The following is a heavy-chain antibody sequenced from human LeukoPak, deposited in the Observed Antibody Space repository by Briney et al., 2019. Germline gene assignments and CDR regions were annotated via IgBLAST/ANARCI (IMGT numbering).Heavy chain of an antibody. CDR3: ARDVSVAGLDY. J-gene: IGHJ4*02. Sequence: PSETLSLTCAVYGGSFSGYYWSWIRQPPGKGLEWIGEINHSGSTNYNPSLKSRVTISVDTSKNQFSLKLSSVTAADTAVYYYARDVSVAGLDYWGQGTLVTVSS. CDR2: INHSGST. V-gene: IGHV4-34*01. CDR1: GGSFSGYY. D-gene: IGHD6-19*01.